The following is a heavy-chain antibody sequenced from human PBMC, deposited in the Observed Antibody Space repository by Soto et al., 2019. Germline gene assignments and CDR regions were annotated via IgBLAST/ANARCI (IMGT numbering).Heavy chain of an antibody. J-gene: IGHJ6*02. V-gene: IGHV3-23*01. CDR1: GLTFSSYA. D-gene: IGHD3-3*01. Sequence: HPGGSLRLSCAASGLTFSSYAMSWVRKTPGKGLEWVSAISGSGGSTYYADSVKGRFTISRDNSKNTLYLQMNSLRAEDTAVYYCAKDQLDDFWSGYYFGPYGMDVWGQGTTVTVSS. CDR2: ISGSGGST. CDR3: AKDQLDDFWSGYYFGPYGMDV.